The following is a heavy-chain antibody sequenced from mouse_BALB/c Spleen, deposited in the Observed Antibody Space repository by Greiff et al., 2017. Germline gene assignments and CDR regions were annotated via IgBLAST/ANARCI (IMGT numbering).Heavy chain of an antibody. CDR2: INPGSGGT. D-gene: IGHD2-1*01. CDR1: GYAFTNYL. CDR3: ARVYYGNHRAMDY. Sequence: QVQLKQSGAELVRPGTSVKVSCKASGYAFTNYLIEWVKQRPGQGLEWIGVINPGSGGTNYNEKFKGKATLTADKSSSTAYMQLSSLTSDDSAVYFCARVYYGNHRAMDYWGQGTSVTVSS. V-gene: IGHV1-54*01. J-gene: IGHJ4*01.